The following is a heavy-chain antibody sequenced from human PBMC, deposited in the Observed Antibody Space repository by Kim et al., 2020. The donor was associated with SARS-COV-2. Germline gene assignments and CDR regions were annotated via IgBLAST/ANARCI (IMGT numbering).Heavy chain of an antibody. V-gene: IGHV3-9*01. J-gene: IGHJ4*02. CDR2: ISWNSDSI. CDR3: TTDYVFRSTPRRGFEG. Sequence: GGSLRLSCEGSGYSFGDYAMNWVRQVPGKGLEWVACISWNSDSIGSADSVKGRFTISRDNGKNALYLQMNSLRVEDTALYYCTTDYVFRSTPRRGFEGWGQGSRVTVSA. D-gene: IGHD3-16*01. CDR1: GYSFGDYA.